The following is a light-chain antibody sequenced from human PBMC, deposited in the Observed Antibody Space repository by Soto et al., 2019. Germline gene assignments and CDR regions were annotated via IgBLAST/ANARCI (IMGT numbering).Light chain of an antibody. V-gene: IGKV1-5*03. CDR1: QSISTW. J-gene: IGKJ2*01. Sequence: DIQMTQSPSTLSASVGDRVALTCRASQSISTWLAWYQQKPGKAPKLLIYKASSLESGVPSRFSGSGSGTDFTLTISSLQPDDLATYYCQQYNIYPYTFGQGTKLEIK. CDR3: QQYNIYPYT. CDR2: KAS.